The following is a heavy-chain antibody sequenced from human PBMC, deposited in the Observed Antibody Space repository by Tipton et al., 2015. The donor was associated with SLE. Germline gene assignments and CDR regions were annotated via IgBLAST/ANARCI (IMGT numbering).Heavy chain of an antibody. Sequence: TLSLTCTVSGDSDSSYYWSWIRQPPGKGLEWIGYIYYSGSTNYNPSLKSRVTISVDTSKNQFSLKLSSVTAADTAVYYCARDRVVAAMRTNYYYYYGMEVWGQGTTVTVSS. J-gene: IGHJ6*02. CDR3: ARDRVVAAMRTNYYYYYGMEV. CDR2: IYYSGST. V-gene: IGHV4-59*02. D-gene: IGHD2-15*01. CDR1: GDSDSSYY.